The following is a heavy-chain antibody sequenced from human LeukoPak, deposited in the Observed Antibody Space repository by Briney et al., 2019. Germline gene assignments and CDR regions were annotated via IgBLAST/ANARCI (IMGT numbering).Heavy chain of an antibody. CDR1: GFTFSSYA. V-gene: IGHV3-23*01. CDR3: AKALTSYYNYMDA. J-gene: IGHJ6*03. CDR2: ISGSGSST. Sequence: GGSLRLSCAASGFTFSSYAMSWVRQAPGKGLEWVSDISGSGSSTYYADSVKGRFTISRDTSKDTLYLQMNSLRAEDAAVYYCAKALTSYYNYMDAWGKGTTVTVSS.